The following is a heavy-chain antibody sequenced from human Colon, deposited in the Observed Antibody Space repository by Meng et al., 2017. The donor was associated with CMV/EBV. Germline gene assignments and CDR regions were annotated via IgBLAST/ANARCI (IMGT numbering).Heavy chain of an antibody. D-gene: IGHD3-3*01. CDR2: INSDGSST. V-gene: IGHV3-74*01. CDR1: GFTFSSYW. Sequence: GESLKISCAASGFTFSSYWMHWVRQAPGKGLVWVSRINSDGSSTSYADSVKGRFTISRDNAKNSLYLQMNSLRAEDTALYYCAKELGLRFFSYGMDVWGQGTTVTVSS. J-gene: IGHJ6*02. CDR3: AKELGLRFFSYGMDV.